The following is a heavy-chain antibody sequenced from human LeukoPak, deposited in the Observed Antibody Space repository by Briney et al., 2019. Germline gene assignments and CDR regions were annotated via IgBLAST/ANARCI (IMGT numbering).Heavy chain of an antibody. D-gene: IGHD3-10*01. Sequence: SETLSPTCTVSGGSISGYYWSWIRQPPGKGLEWIGYIYYIGSTNYNPSLKSRVTISVDTSKNQFSLKLSSVTAADTAVYYCARHDRRQAGYGMDVWGQGTTVTVSS. V-gene: IGHV4-59*08. CDR1: GGSISGYY. CDR3: ARHDRRQAGYGMDV. CDR2: IYYIGST. J-gene: IGHJ6*02.